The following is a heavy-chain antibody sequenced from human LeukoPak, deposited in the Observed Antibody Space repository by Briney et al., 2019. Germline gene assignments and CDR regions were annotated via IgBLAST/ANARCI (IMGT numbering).Heavy chain of an antibody. CDR2: ISYSGNSI. D-gene: IGHD4-17*01. CDR3: AGDKIENGDLDYLEY. J-gene: IGHJ4*02. CDR1: GFIFSSYE. V-gene: IGHV3-48*03. Sequence: GGSLRLSCAASGFIFSSYEMNWVRQAPGKGLEWVAFISYSGNSIYYADSVEGRFTISRDNAKNSLYLQMRSLGVEDTAVYYCAGDKIENGDLDYLEYWGQGTLVTVSS.